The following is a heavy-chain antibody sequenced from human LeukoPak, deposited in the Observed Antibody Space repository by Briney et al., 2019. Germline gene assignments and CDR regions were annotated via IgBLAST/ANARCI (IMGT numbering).Heavy chain of an antibody. Sequence: GGSLRPSCAASGFTFDEYAMHWVRQAPGKGLEWVSGISWNSGNIGYADSVRGRFTISRDNAKNSLYLQMNSLRPEDMALYYCAKDYSSDWYSGYFDYWGQGSLVTVSS. CDR1: GFTFDEYA. J-gene: IGHJ4*02. CDR2: ISWNSGNI. D-gene: IGHD6-19*01. CDR3: AKDYSSDWYSGYFDY. V-gene: IGHV3-9*03.